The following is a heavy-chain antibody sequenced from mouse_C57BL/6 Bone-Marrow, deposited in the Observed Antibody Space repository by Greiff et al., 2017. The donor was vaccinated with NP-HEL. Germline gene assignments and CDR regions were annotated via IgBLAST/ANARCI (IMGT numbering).Heavy chain of an antibody. CDR1: GFNIKNTY. CDR3: ARSPVVASYYAMDD. J-gene: IGHJ4*01. V-gene: IGHV14-3*01. D-gene: IGHD1-1*01. Sequence: EVKLVESVAELVRPGASVKLSCTASGFNIKNTYMHWVKQRPEQGLEWIGRIDPANGNTKYAPKFQGKATITADTSSNTAYLQLSSLTSEDTAIYYCARSPVVASYYAMDDWGQGTSVTVSS. CDR2: IDPANGNT.